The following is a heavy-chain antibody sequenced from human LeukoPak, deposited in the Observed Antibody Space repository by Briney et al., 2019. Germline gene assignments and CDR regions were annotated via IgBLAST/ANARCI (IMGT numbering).Heavy chain of an antibody. CDR2: IYYSGST. Sequence: PSETLSLTCTVSGGSISGYYWSWIQQPPGKGLEWIGYIYYSGSTNYNPSLKSRVTISVDTSKNQFSLKVSSVTAADTAVYYCARWSVYYTFDYWGQGTLVTVSS. CDR3: ARWSVYYTFDY. J-gene: IGHJ4*02. CDR1: GGSISGYY. D-gene: IGHD3-3*01. V-gene: IGHV4-59*01.